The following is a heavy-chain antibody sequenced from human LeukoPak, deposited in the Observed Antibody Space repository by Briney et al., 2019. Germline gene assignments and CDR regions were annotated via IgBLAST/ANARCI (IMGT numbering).Heavy chain of an antibody. CDR3: ARTAMGGYYFDY. D-gene: IGHD5-18*01. Sequence: GGSLRLSCAGSGFTFSSYEMNWVRQAPGKGLEWVSYVSSSGSTIYYADSVKGRFTISRDNAKNSLYLQMNSLRAEDTAVYYCARTAMGGYYFDYWGQGTLVTVSS. CDR1: GFTFSSYE. J-gene: IGHJ4*02. CDR2: VSSSGSTI. V-gene: IGHV3-48*03.